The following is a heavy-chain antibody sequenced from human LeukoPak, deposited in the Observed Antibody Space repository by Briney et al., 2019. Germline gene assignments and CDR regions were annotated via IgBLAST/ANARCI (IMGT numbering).Heavy chain of an antibody. Sequence: ASVKVSCEASGYTFTSYGISWVRQAPGQGLEWMGWISAYNGNTNYAQKLQGRVTMTTDTSTSTAYMELRSLRSDDTAVYYCARASAPYYDFWSGYYLDYWGQGTLVTVSS. J-gene: IGHJ4*02. CDR1: GYTFTSYG. V-gene: IGHV1-18*01. CDR3: ARASAPYYDFWSGYYLDY. D-gene: IGHD3-3*01. CDR2: ISAYNGNT.